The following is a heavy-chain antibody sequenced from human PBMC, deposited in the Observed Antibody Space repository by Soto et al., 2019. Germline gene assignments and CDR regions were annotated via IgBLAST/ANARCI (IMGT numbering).Heavy chain of an antibody. D-gene: IGHD2-2*01. J-gene: IGHJ4*02. CDR2: IYYSGST. CDR3: AHLGRPAAMDDDY. V-gene: IGHV4-59*08. CDR1: GDSVTSHS. Sequence: SETLSLTCSFSGDSVTSHSWSWIRQPPGKGLEWIGYIYYSGSTNYTPSLKSRVTISVDTSKNQFSLKLSSVTAADTAVYYCAHLGRPAAMDDDYWGQGTLVTVSS.